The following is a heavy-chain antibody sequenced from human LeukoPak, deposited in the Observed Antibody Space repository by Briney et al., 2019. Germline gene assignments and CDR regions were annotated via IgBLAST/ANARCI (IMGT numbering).Heavy chain of an antibody. J-gene: IGHJ4*02. D-gene: IGHD6-13*01. V-gene: IGHV3-23*01. CDR1: GFPFSTFP. Sequence: PGGSLRLSCQASGFPFSTFPMSWVRQAPGKGLEWVSTLSGDGSDTYYADSVKGRFTISRDTSKNALYLQMNTLRVEDTAVYYCTRVLGQKQLDPYFDYWGQGTLVTVSS. CDR3: TRVLGQKQLDPYFDY. CDR2: LSGDGSDT.